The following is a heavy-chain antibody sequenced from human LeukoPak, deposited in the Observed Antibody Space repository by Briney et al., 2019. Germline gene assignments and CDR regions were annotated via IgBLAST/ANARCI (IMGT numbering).Heavy chain of an antibody. V-gene: IGHV1-2*02. CDR3: TRGHHYFVSGSYYNF. D-gene: IGHD3-10*01. J-gene: IGHJ4*02. CDR2: IHPRRGDT. CDR1: GYSFTAFY. Sequence: ASVKVSCKTSGYSFTAFYIHWVRQAPGQGLEWMGWIHPRRGDTNYAQKFQGRVTMTRDTSISTAYLDLSRLRSDDTAVFYCTRGHHYFVSGSYYNFWGQGTLVTVSS.